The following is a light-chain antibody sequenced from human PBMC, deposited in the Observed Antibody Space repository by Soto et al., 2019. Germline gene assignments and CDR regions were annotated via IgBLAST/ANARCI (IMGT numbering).Light chain of an antibody. CDR2: KAS. J-gene: IGKJ1*01. V-gene: IGKV1-5*03. CDR3: QQYDKYSWT. CDR1: QTISSW. Sequence: DIQMTQSASTLSASVRDRVTITCRASQTISSWLAWFQQRPGRAPKFLIYKASSLKNGVPLRFSGSGSGTQFTLTNSSLQPDDFATYYCQQYDKYSWTFGQGTKVDIK.